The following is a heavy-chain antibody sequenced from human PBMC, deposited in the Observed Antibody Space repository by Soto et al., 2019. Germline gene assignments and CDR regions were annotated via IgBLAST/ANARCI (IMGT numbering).Heavy chain of an antibody. V-gene: IGHV1-69*05. CDR2: IIPIFGTA. CDR3: ASMAVAGTRWFDP. Sequence: QVQLVQSGAEVKKPGSSVKVSCKASGGTFSSYAISWVRQAPGQGLEWMGGIIPIFGTANYAQKFQGRVTXTXDXXTSTAYMELSSLRSEDTAVYYCASMAVAGTRWFDPWGQGTLVTVSS. J-gene: IGHJ5*02. CDR1: GGTFSSYA. D-gene: IGHD6-19*01.